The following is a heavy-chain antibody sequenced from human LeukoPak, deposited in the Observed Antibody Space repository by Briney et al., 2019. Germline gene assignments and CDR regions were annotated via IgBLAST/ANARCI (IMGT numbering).Heavy chain of an antibody. CDR1: GFTFSNAW. CDR2: IKSKTDGGTT. J-gene: IGHJ4*02. D-gene: IGHD1-26*01. Sequence: GGSLRLSCAASGFTFSNAWMSWVRQAPGKGLEWVGRIKSKTDGGTTDYAAPVKGRFTISRDDSKNTLFLQMNSLKTEDAAVYYCTTIRWDRRGNFDYWGQGTLVTVSS. CDR3: TTIRWDRRGNFDY. V-gene: IGHV3-15*01.